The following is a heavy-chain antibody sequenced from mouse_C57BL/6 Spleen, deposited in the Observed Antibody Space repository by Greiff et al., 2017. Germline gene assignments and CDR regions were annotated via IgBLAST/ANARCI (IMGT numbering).Heavy chain of an antibody. D-gene: IGHD2-1*01. CDR1: GYTFTSYW. CDR3: ARKGYGNYEGYAMDY. J-gene: IGHJ4*01. CDR2: IDPNSGGT. Sequence: QVQLKQPGAELVKPGASVKLSCKASGYTFTSYWMHWVKQRPGRGLEWIGRIDPNSGGTKYNEKFKSKATLTVDKPSSTAYMQLSSLTSEDSAVYYCARKGYGNYEGYAMDYWGQGTSVTVSS. V-gene: IGHV1-72*01.